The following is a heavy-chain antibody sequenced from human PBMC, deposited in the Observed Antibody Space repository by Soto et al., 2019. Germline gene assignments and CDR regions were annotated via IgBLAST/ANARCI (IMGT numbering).Heavy chain of an antibody. CDR2: IYYSGST. CDR3: ARGYCSSTSCYFDAFDI. J-gene: IGHJ3*02. V-gene: IGHV4-59*01. Sequence: SETLSLTCTVSGGSISSYYWSWIRQPPGKGLEWIGYIYYSGSTNYNPSLKSRVTISVDTSKNQFSLKLSSVTAADTAVYYCARGYCSSTSCYFDAFDIWGQGTMVTVSS. D-gene: IGHD2-2*01. CDR1: GGSISSYY.